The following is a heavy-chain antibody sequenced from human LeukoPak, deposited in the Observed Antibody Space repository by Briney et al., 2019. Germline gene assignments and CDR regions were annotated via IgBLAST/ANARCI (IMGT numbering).Heavy chain of an antibody. V-gene: IGHV4-34*01. CDR1: GGSFSGYY. CDR3: GRGLGSTSSPTPGEDSNWFDP. CDR2: INHSGST. J-gene: IGHJ5*02. D-gene: IGHD2-2*01. Sequence: SETLSLTCAVYGGSFSGYYWSWIRQPPGKGLEWIGEINHSGSTNYNPSLKSRVTISVDTSKNQFSLKLSSVTAADTAVYYFGRGLGSTSSPTPGEDSNWFDPWGQGTLVTVSS.